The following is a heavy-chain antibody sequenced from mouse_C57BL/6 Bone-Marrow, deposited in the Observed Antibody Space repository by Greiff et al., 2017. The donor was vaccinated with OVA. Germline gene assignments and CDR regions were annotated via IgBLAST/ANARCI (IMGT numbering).Heavy chain of an antibody. CDR3: APIYYGYFDY. D-gene: IGHD2-1*01. Sequence: QVHVKQPGAELVKPGASVKLSCKASGYTFTSYWMHWVKQRPGQGLEWIGMIHPNSGSTNYNEKFKSKATLTVDKSSSTAYMQLSSLTSEDSAVYYCAPIYYGYFDYWGQGTTLTVSS. J-gene: IGHJ2*01. CDR1: GYTFTSYW. V-gene: IGHV1-64*01. CDR2: IHPNSGST.